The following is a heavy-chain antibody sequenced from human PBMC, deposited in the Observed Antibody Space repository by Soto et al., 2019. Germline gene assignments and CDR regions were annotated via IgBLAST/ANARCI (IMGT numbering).Heavy chain of an antibody. V-gene: IGHV4-59*01. CDR1: GGSISSYY. CDR3: AREIAVAGKVGLHP. D-gene: IGHD6-19*01. CDR2: IYYSGST. Sequence: PSETLSLTCTVSGGSISSYYWSWIRQPPGKGLEWIGYIYYSGSTNYNPSLKSRVTITVDTSKNQYSLKLSSVTTADTAVYYCAREIAVAGKVGLHPWGQGTLVTVPS. J-gene: IGHJ5*02.